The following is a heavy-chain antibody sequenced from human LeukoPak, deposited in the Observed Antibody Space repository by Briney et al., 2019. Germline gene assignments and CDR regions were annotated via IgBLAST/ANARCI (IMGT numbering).Heavy chain of an antibody. CDR3: ARDRGGNFEFGMDV. CDR1: GGSISGSNW. J-gene: IGHJ6*02. V-gene: IGHV4-4*02. D-gene: IGHD4-23*01. Sequence: KPSETLSLTCVVSGGSISGSNWWSWVRQPPGKGLEWIGEIHHGGSINYNPSLKSRVTISVDKSKFSLKLTSVTAADTAVFYCARDRGGNFEFGMDVWGQGTTVAVSS. CDR2: IHHGGSI.